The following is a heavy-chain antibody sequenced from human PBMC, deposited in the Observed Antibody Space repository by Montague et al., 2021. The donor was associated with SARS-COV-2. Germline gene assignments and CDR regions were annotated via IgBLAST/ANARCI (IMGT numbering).Heavy chain of an antibody. D-gene: IGHD4-17*01. V-gene: IGHV4-34*01. CDR1: GGSFSGYY. Sequence: SETLSLTCAVYGGSFSGYYWSWIRQPPGMGLEWIGEINHSGGTNYNPSLKSRVTISVDTSKNQFSLKLSSVTAADTAVSYCARGPITVTTFYYYYGMDVWGQGTTVTVSS. CDR2: INHSGGT. J-gene: IGHJ6*02. CDR3: ARGPITVTTFYYYYGMDV.